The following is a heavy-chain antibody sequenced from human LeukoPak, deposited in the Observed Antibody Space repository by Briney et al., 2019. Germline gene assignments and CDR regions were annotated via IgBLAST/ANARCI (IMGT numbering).Heavy chain of an antibody. D-gene: IGHD3-9*01. CDR1: GFTVSSNY. CDR2: IYSGGST. V-gene: IGHV3-53*01. Sequence: PGGSLRLSCAASGFTVSSNYMSWVRQAPGKGLEWVSVIYSGGSTYYADSVKGRFTISRDNSKNTLYLQMNSLRAEDTAVYYCAKDMPYFDWLKDDAFDIWGQGTMVTVSS. J-gene: IGHJ3*02. CDR3: AKDMPYFDWLKDDAFDI.